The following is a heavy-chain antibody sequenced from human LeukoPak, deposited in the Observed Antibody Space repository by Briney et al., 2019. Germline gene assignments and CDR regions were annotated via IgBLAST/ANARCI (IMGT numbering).Heavy chain of an antibody. CDR3: ARGLGDNSGYYFGNFDY. V-gene: IGHV3-66*01. CDR1: GFTVSSNY. J-gene: IGHJ4*02. CDR2: IYSGGST. Sequence: GGSLRLSCAASGFTVSSNYMSWVRQAPGKGLEWVSVIYSGGSTYYADSVKGRFTISRDNSKSTLYLQMNSLRAEDTAVYYCARGLGDNSGYYFGNFDYWGQGTLVTVSS. D-gene: IGHD3-22*01.